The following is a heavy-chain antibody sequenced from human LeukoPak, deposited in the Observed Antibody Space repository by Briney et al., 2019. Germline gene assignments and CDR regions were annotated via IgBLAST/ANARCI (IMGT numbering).Heavy chain of an antibody. CDR3: ARVEVRGVINYYYGMDV. D-gene: IGHD3-10*01. Sequence: ASVKVSCKASGYTFTGYYMHWVRQAPGQGLEWMGWINPNSGGTNYAQKFQGWVTMTRDTSISTAYMELSRLRSDDTAVYYCARVEVRGVINYYYGMDVWGKGTTVTVSS. V-gene: IGHV1-2*04. CDR2: INPNSGGT. J-gene: IGHJ6*04. CDR1: GYTFTGYY.